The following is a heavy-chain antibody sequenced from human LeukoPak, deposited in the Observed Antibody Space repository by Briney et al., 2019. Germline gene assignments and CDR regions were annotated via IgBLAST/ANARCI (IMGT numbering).Heavy chain of an antibody. D-gene: IGHD6-6*01. Sequence: PGGSLRLSCAASGFTFSSYAMNWVRQAPGKGLEWVSGISNSGGSTYYADSVKGRFTISRDNSKNTLYLQMNSLRAEDTAVYYRAKETSSSFDYWGQGTLVTVFS. V-gene: IGHV3-23*01. CDR2: ISNSGGST. CDR3: AKETSSSFDY. CDR1: GFTFSSYA. J-gene: IGHJ4*02.